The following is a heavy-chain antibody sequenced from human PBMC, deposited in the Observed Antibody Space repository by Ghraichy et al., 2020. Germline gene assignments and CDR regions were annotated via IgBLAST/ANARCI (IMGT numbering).Heavy chain of an antibody. V-gene: IGHV3-23*01. J-gene: IGHJ3*02. CDR2: ISGSGGST. Sequence: GGSLRLSCAASGFTFSSYAMSWVRQAPGKGLEWVSVISGSGGSTYYADSVKGRFTISRDNSKNTLYLQMNSLRAEETAVYYCAKLMGSDYGSSFDIWGQGTKATVSS. D-gene: IGHD3-10*01. CDR1: GFTFSSYA. CDR3: AKLMGSDYGSSFDI.